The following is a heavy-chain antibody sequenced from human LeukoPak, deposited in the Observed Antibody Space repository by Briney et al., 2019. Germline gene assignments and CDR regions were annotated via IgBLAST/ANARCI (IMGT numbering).Heavy chain of an antibody. D-gene: IGHD7-27*01. CDR2: ISGSNSYI. CDR1: GFTFSSYS. CDR3: ARENPPLGYYYHVMDV. Sequence: GGSLRLSCAASGFTFSSYSMNWVRQAPGKGLEWVSFISGSNSYIYYADSVKGRFTISRDNAKNSLYLQMDGLRAEDTAVYYCARENPPLGYYYHVMDVWGQGTTVTVSS. V-gene: IGHV3-21*01. J-gene: IGHJ6*02.